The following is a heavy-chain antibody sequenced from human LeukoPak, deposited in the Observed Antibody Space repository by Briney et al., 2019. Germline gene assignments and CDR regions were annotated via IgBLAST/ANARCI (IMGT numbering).Heavy chain of an antibody. V-gene: IGHV3-7*04. CDR2: IKQDGSDK. CDR1: GFTFTDYL. J-gene: IGHJ4*02. CDR3: ARAEEQRWGYVDY. Sequence: PGGSLRLSCTASGFTFTDYLIYWIRQAPGKGLEWVANIKQDGSDKYYVDSVKGRFTISRDNAKNSLYLQMNSLRDEDTAVYYCARAEEQRWGYVDYWGQGTLVTVSS. D-gene: IGHD5-24*01.